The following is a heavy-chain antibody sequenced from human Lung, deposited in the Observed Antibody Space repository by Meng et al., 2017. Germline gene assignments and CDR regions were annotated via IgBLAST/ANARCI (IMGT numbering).Heavy chain of an antibody. V-gene: IGHV7-4-1*02. J-gene: IGHJ4*02. CDR2: INTNTGNP. Sequence: ASVKVSCKASGYTFTSYAMNWVRQAPGQGLEGMGWINTNTGNPTYAQGFTGRFVFSLDTSVSTAYLQISSLKAEDTAVYYCARETLGYCSSTSCYIGPPDYWGQGTLVTVSS. D-gene: IGHD2-2*01. CDR1: GYTFTSYA. CDR3: ARETLGYCSSTSCYIGPPDY.